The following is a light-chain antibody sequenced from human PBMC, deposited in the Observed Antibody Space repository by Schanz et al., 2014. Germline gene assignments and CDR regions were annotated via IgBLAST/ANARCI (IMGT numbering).Light chain of an antibody. J-gene: IGLJ3*02. CDR2: DVS. Sequence: QSALTQPASVSGSPGQSITISCTGTSSDIGSYNYVSWYQQHPGKAPRLMICDVSNRPSGVSNRFSGSTSENTASLTISGLQTEDEADYYCSSYTSSNTVVFGGGTKLTVL. V-gene: IGLV2-14*03. CDR1: SSDIGSYNY. CDR3: SSYTSSNTVV.